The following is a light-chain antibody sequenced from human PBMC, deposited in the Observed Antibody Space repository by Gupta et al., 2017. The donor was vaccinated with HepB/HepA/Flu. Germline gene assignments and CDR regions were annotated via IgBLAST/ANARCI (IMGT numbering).Light chain of an antibody. CDR2: GAN. V-gene: IGKV3-15*01. CDR1: QSVGSD. CDR3: QQYNHWPPWT. J-gene: IGKJ1*01. Sequence: EPAMTQSPGPLSLSPGGTATLSCRASQSVGSDLAWFQQRPGQAPRLLIYGANIRATGIPARFSGSGSGTEFTLTIRSLQSGDFGVYYCQQYNHWPPWTFGQGTKVEIK.